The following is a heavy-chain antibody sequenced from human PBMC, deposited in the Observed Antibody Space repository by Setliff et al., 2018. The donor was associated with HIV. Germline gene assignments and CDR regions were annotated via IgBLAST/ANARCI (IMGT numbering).Heavy chain of an antibody. CDR1: GNTLRNNV. CDR2: MMPSSGNT. Sequence: GASVKVSCKASGNTLRNNVINWVRQATGQGLEWMGWMMPSSGNTGYAQKFQGRLTMTRNTSISTAYMELSSLGSEDTAVYYCVRRAAAAEVFDYWGQGTLVTVS. D-gene: IGHD2-2*01. J-gene: IGHJ4*02. V-gene: IGHV1-8*02. CDR3: VRRAAAAEVFDY.